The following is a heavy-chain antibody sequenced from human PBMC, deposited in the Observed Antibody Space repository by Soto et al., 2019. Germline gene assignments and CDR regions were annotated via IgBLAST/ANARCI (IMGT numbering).Heavy chain of an antibody. CDR2: ISCSSSYI. J-gene: IGHJ6*02. CDR3: ERVVDYRDPYYCYGIDV. Sequence: EVQLVESGGGLVKPGGSLRLSCAASGFTFSSYSMNCVRQAPGKGLEWVSSISCSSSYIYYADSVKGRFTISRDNAKHSLYLQMNILRAEDTAVYYCERVVDYRDPYYCYGIDVWGQGTTVTLSS. D-gene: IGHD4-17*01. CDR1: GFTFSSYS. V-gene: IGHV3-21*01.